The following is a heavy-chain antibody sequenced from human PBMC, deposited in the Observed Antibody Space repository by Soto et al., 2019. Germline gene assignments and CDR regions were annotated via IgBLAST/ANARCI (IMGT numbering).Heavy chain of an antibody. D-gene: IGHD6-6*01. V-gene: IGHV3-30-3*01. J-gene: IGHJ6*02. CDR1: GFIFNSFA. CDR2: ISYDGSNK. CDR3: ARGGGSSSWFGYYGMDV. Sequence: QVQLVESGGGVVQPGRSLRLSCATSGFIFNSFAMHWVRQAPGKGLEWVAVISYDGSNKYYADSVKGRFTISRDSSKNTLYLQMNSLRAEDTAVYYCARGGGSSSWFGYYGMDVWGQGTTVTVSS.